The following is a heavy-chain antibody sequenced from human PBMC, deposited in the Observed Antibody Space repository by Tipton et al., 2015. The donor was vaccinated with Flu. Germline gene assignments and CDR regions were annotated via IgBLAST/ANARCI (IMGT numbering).Heavy chain of an antibody. V-gene: IGHV3-53*01. CDR2: VYDDGRT. D-gene: IGHD1-14*01. CDR3: ARDEGGTSPD. CDR1: GFTVSTSY. J-gene: IGHJ4*02. Sequence: VQLVQSGGGLIRPGGSLRLSCAVSGFTVSTSYMSWVRQPPGKGLEWVSIVYDDGRTYYADSVEGRFAISRDNSKNILYLQMNSLRADDTAVYFCARDEGGTSPDWGQGTLVTVSS.